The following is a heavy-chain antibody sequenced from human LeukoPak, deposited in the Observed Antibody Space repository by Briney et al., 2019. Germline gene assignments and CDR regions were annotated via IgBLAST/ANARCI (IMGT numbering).Heavy chain of an antibody. CDR1: GYTFTSSY. CDR2: MNPNSGNT. D-gene: IGHD6-13*01. Sequence: ASVKVSCKAAGYTFTSSYINWVRHATGQGLEWMGCMNPNSGNTDYAQNVQGRVTMTRNTSISTDYMELSSLRYEDTAVYYCAGVLGSGSSWYICYYYDMDVWGQGTMVTVSS. V-gene: IGHV1-8*01. J-gene: IGHJ6*02. CDR3: AGVLGSGSSWYICYYYDMDV.